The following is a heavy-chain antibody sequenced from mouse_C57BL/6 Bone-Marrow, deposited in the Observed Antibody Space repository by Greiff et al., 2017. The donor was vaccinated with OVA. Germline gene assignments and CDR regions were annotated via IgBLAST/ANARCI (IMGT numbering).Heavy chain of an antibody. J-gene: IGHJ3*01. CDR1: GYTFTDYY. Sequence: EVQLQQSGPELVKPGASVKISCKASGYTFTDYYMNWVKQSHGKSLEWIGDINPNNGGTSYNQKFKGKATLTVDKSSSTAYMELRSLTSEDSAVYYCARSSWRLYGSPPGFVYWGQGTLVTVSA. V-gene: IGHV1-26*01. D-gene: IGHD1-1*01. CDR2: INPNNGGT. CDR3: ARSSWRLYGSPPGFVY.